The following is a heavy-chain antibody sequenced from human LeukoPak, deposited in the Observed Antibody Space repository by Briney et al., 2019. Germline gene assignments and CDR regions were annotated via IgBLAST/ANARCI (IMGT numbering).Heavy chain of an antibody. V-gene: IGHV3-7*01. Sequence: GGSLRLSCAASGFTFSSYWMSWVRQAPGKGLEWVANIKQDGSEKYYVDSVKGRFAISRDNAKNSLYLQMNSLRAEDTAVYYCARDFGRLVRSFDYWGQGTLVTVSS. J-gene: IGHJ4*02. CDR3: ARDFGRLVRSFDY. D-gene: IGHD6-13*01. CDR1: GFTFSSYW. CDR2: IKQDGSEK.